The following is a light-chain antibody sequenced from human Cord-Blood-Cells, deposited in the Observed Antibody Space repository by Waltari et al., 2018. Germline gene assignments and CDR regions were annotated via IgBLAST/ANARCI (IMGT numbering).Light chain of an antibody. CDR1: SSDVGGYNS. CDR3: SSYTSSSTWV. Sequence: QSALTQPASVSGSPGQSITISSTGTSSDVGGYNSVFWYQQHRGKAPKLLFYDVSNRPSGVSNLFSGSKSGNTASLTISGLQAEDEADYYCSSYTSSSTWVFGGGTKLTVL. V-gene: IGLV2-14*01. J-gene: IGLJ3*02. CDR2: DVS.